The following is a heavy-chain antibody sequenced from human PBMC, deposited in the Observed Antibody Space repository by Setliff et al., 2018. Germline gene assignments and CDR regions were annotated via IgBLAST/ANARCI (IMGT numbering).Heavy chain of an antibody. D-gene: IGHD6-13*01. CDR1: GDSFSGYF. CDR2: IDQSGST. J-gene: IGHJ5*02. Sequence: ETLSLTCAVYGDSFSGYFWTWIRQPPGKGLEWIGDIDQSGSTNYNPSLKSRLTISVDTSKNQFSLSLSSVTAADTAVYYCAGGAFGSRWYVRPWFDPWGQGTLVTVS. CDR3: AGGAFGSRWYVRPWFDP. V-gene: IGHV4-34*01.